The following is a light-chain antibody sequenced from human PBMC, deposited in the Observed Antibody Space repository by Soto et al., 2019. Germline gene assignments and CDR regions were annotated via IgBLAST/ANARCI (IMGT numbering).Light chain of an antibody. CDR2: KAS. V-gene: IGKV1-5*03. CDR3: QQYHIYSWT. CDR1: ENIGAW. Sequence: DIQMTQSPSTRSSSVGDRGTITCRASENIGAWLAWYQQKPGKAPKLLIYKASSLESGVPSRFSGGGSGTEFTLTISSLQPDDFATYYCQQYHIYSWTFGQGTKVDIK. J-gene: IGKJ1*01.